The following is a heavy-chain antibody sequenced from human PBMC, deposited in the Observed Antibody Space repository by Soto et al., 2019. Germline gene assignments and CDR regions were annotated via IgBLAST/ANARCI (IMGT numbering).Heavy chain of an antibody. CDR3: ATVRLLEYQLLTGRYCFDY. V-gene: IGHV1-24*01. CDR1: GYTLTELS. D-gene: IGHD2-2*01. J-gene: IGHJ4*02. Sequence: ASVKVSCKHSGYTLTELSMHWVRQAPGKGLEWMGGFDPEGGETFYAQKFQRRVTMTEDTSTDTAYMELSSLRSEDTAVYYCATVRLLEYQLLTGRYCFDYWGQGTLVTVSS. CDR2: FDPEGGET.